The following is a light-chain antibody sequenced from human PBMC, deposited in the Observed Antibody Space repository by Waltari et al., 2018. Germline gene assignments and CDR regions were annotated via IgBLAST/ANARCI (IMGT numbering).Light chain of an antibody. CDR2: GAS. CDR1: QSVSRA. Sequence: EIVLTQSPGTLSLSPGERATLSCRASQSVSRALAWYQQNPGQAPRLPIYGASNRATGIPDRFSGSGSGTDFSLIISRLEPEDFAVYYCQHYVSLPVMFGQGTKVEIK. CDR3: QHYVSLPVM. J-gene: IGKJ1*01. V-gene: IGKV3-20*01.